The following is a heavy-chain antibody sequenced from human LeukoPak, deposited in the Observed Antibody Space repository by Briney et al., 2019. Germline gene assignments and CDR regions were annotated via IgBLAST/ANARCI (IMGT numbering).Heavy chain of an antibody. V-gene: IGHV3-21*06. D-gene: IGHD3-10*01. CDR1: GFTFSSIS. J-gene: IGHJ4*02. Sequence: GGSLRLSCEASGFTFSSISMNWVRQAPGKGLEWVSSISPDGETTYHADSVKGRFTASRDNAKSSLYLQMNSLRAGDTALYYCTRDLPVPSLVRGIINYGLIDYWGQGTLVTVSS. CDR3: TRDLPVPSLVRGIINYGLIDY. CDR2: ISPDGETT.